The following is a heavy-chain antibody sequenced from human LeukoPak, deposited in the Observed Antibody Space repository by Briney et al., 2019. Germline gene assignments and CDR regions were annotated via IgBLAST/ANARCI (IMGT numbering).Heavy chain of an antibody. Sequence: GGSLRLSCAASGFTFSSYGMHWVRQAPGKGLEWVAVISYDGSNKYYADSVKGRFTISRDNSKNTLYLQMNSLRAEDTAVYYCARDQWLLPNWFDPWGQGTLVTVSS. D-gene: IGHD1-26*01. V-gene: IGHV3-30*03. CDR3: ARDQWLLPNWFDP. J-gene: IGHJ5*02. CDR2: ISYDGSNK. CDR1: GFTFSSYG.